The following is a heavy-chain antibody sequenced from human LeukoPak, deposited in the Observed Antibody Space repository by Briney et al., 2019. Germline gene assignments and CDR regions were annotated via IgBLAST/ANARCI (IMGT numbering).Heavy chain of an antibody. CDR1: GLIFSNYW. D-gene: IGHD3-16*01. CDR3: ARDMIILHS. Sequence: GGSLRLSCSASGLIFSNYWMTWVRQAPGKGLEWVANIKQDGSEKHYVDSVKGRFTISRDNAKKSLYLQMNSLRAEDSAIYFSARDMIILHSWGPGTLVTVSS. J-gene: IGHJ4*02. V-gene: IGHV3-7*04. CDR2: IKQDGSEK.